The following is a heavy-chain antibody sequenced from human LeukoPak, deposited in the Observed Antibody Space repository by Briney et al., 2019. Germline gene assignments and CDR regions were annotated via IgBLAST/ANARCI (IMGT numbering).Heavy chain of an antibody. CDR1: GGTLSSYA. CDR2: IIPIFGIA. D-gene: IGHD1-26*01. V-gene: IGHV1-69*04. J-gene: IGHJ4*02. Sequence: SVKVSCKASGGTLSSYAISWVRQAPGQGLEWMGRIIPIFGIANYAQKFQGRVTITADKSTSTAYMELSSLRSEDTAVYYCARDSGSHSPYSDYWGQGTLVTVSS. CDR3: ARDSGSHSPYSDY.